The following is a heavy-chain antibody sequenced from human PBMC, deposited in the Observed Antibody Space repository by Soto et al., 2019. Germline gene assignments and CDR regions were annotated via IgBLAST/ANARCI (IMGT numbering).Heavy chain of an antibody. CDR1: GGSIGSSSYY. CDR3: ARQAPIAAAGPPFYYYYYGMDV. CDR2: IYYSGST. V-gene: IGHV4-39*01. D-gene: IGHD6-13*01. Sequence: PSETLSLTCTVSGGSIGSSSYYWGWIRQPPGKGLEWIGSIYYSGSTYYNPSLKSRVTISVDTSKNQFSLKLSSVTAADTAVYYCARQAPIAAAGPPFYYYYYGMDVWGQGTTVTVSS. J-gene: IGHJ6*02.